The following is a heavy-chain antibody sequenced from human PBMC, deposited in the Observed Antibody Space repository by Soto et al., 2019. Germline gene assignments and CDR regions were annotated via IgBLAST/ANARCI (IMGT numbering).Heavy chain of an antibody. CDR2: INPTGGST. CDR3: ARGDIVAIFGMDV. CDR1: GYTFSSYY. Sequence: GASVKVSCKASGYTFSSYYMHWVRQAPGQGLEWMGIINPTGGSTTYAQKFQGRVTMTRDTSTSTVYMELSSLRSEDTAVYYCARGDIVAIFGMDVWGQGTTVTVSS. V-gene: IGHV1-46*01. D-gene: IGHD5-12*01. J-gene: IGHJ6*02.